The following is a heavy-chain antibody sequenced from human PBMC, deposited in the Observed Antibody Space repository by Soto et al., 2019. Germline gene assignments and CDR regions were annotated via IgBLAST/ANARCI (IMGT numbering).Heavy chain of an antibody. CDR2: ISYDGSNK. CDR3: ARADSLGITIFGVVIRYYGMDV. J-gene: IGHJ6*02. D-gene: IGHD3-3*01. V-gene: IGHV3-30-3*01. Sequence: QVQLVESGGGVVQPGRSLRLSCAASGFTFSSYAMHWVRQAPGKGLEWVAVISYDGSNKYYADSVKGRFTISRDNSKNPLYRQMNSLRAEDTAVYYCARADSLGITIFGVVIRYYGMDVWGQGTTVTVSS. CDR1: GFTFSSYA.